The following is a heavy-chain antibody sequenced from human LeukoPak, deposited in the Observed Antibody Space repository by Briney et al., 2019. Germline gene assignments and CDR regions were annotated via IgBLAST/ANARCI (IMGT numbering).Heavy chain of an antibody. Sequence: GGSLRLSCAASGFTFSDYYMSWIRQAPGKGLEWVSYISSSGSTIYYADSVKGRFTISRDNAKNSLYLQMNSLRAEDTAVYYCARVTARDYGDYDWFDPWGQGTLVTVSS. J-gene: IGHJ5*02. D-gene: IGHD4-17*01. CDR2: ISSSGSTI. CDR1: GFTFSDYY. CDR3: ARVTARDYGDYDWFDP. V-gene: IGHV3-11*04.